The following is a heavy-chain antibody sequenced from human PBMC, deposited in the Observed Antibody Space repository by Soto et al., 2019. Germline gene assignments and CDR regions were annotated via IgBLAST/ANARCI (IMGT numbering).Heavy chain of an antibody. CDR2: INPGTGTT. V-gene: IGHV1-46*03. CDR1: GFSFTSYY. Sequence: ASVKVSCKASGFSFTSYYIHWVRQAPGQGLEWVAMINPGTGTTRYAQSFQGRATLTSDTSTSTVYMEVGSLSSEDTAIYYCARVGHSGSGSSFDSWGQGTLVTV. D-gene: IGHD3-10*01. CDR3: ARVGHSGSGSSFDS. J-gene: IGHJ4*02.